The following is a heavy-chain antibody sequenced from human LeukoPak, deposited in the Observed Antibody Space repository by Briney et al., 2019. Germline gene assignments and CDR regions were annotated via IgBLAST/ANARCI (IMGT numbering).Heavy chain of an antibody. D-gene: IGHD3-16*01. CDR2: IIPIFGTA. CDR1: GGTFSSYA. J-gene: IGHJ4*02. Sequence: SVKVSCKASGGTFSSYAISWVRQAPGQGLEWMGGIIPIFGTANYAQKFQGRVTITADESTSTAYMELSSLRSKDTAVYYCATDYDYVWGFDYWGQGTLVTVSS. CDR3: ATDYDYVWGFDY. V-gene: IGHV1-69*01.